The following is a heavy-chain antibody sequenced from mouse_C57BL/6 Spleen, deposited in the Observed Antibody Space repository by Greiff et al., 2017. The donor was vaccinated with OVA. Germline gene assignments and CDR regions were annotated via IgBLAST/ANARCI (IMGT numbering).Heavy chain of an antibody. CDR3: AREDDYDGYFDV. Sequence: VQLQQPGTELVKPGASVKLSCKASGYTFTSYWMHWVKQRPGQGLEWIGNINPSNGGTNYNEKFKSKATLTVDKSSSTAYMQLSSLTSEDSAVDYRAREDDYDGYFDVWGTGTTVTVSS. D-gene: IGHD2-4*01. CDR2: INPSNGGT. CDR1: GYTFTSYW. J-gene: IGHJ1*03. V-gene: IGHV1-53*01.